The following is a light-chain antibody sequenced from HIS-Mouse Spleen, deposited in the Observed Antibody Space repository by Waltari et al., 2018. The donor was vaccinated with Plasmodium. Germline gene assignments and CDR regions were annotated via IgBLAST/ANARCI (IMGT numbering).Light chain of an antibody. Sequence: SYELTQPPSVSVSPGQTARITCSGDALPKKYAYWYQHKSGQAPVLVTYEDSKRPSGNPERFSGSSSGTMATLTISGAQVEDEDDYYCYSTDSSGNHRVFGGGTKLTVL. CDR3: YSTDSSGNHRV. J-gene: IGLJ3*02. V-gene: IGLV3-10*03. CDR2: EDS. CDR1: ALPKKY.